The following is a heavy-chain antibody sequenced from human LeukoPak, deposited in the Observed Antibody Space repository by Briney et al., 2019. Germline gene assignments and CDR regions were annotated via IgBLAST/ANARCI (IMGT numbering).Heavy chain of an antibody. CDR2: IYSGGKA. Sequence: GGSLRLSCAASGFTVSSSYMSWVRQAPGKGLEWVSVIYSGGKAYYADSVKGRFTISRDNSKNTLYLQMNSLRAEDTAVYYCASLGIFDYWGQGTLVTVSS. CDR1: GFTVSSSY. J-gene: IGHJ4*02. V-gene: IGHV3-53*01. CDR3: ASLGIFDY.